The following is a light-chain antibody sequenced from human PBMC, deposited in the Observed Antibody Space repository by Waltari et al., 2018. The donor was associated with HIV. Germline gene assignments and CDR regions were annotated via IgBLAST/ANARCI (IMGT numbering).Light chain of an antibody. V-gene: IGKV3-15*01. CDR3: QQYHNWPPFT. J-gene: IGKJ2*01. CDR1: QSISSD. CDR2: GAS. Sequence: EIVMTQSPATLSVSPGERATLSCRASQSISSDLAWYQQKPGQAPRLLIYGASTRAPGIPVKFTGSGSGTEFTLTIRSLQSEDFAIYYCQQYHNWPPFTFGQGTKLEI.